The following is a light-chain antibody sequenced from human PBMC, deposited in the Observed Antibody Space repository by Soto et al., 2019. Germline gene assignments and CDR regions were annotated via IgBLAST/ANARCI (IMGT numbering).Light chain of an antibody. CDR1: QGISNY. J-gene: IGKJ4*01. V-gene: IGKV1-9*01. CDR2: DAS. Sequence: DIQLTQSPSFLSASIGDRVTITCRASQGISNYFAWYQQKPGKAPRRLIYDASTLQSGVPSRFSGSRSGTEFTLTISSLQPEDFATYYCQQLNGYPALTFGGGTKVDIK. CDR3: QQLNGYPALT.